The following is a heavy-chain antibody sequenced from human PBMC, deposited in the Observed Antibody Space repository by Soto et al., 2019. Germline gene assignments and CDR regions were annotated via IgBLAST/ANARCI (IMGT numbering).Heavy chain of an antibody. CDR1: GYTFTSYG. Sequence: ASVKVSCKASGYTFTSYGISWVRQAPGQGLEWMGWISAYNGNTNYAQKLQGRVTMTTDTSTSTAYMELRSLRSDDTAVYYCARLYYDFWSGYSASDYWGQGTLVTVSS. D-gene: IGHD3-3*01. J-gene: IGHJ4*02. CDR2: ISAYNGNT. V-gene: IGHV1-18*01. CDR3: ARLYYDFWSGYSASDY.